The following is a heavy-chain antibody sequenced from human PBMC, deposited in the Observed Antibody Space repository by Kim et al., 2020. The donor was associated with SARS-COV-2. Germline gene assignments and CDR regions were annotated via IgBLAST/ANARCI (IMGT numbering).Heavy chain of an antibody. D-gene: IGHD2-15*01. Sequence: SETLSLTCAVYGGSFSGYYWSWIRQPPGKGLEWIGEINHSGSTNYNPSLKSRVTISVDTSKNQFSLKLSSVTAADTAVYYCARYALGYCSGGSCRSKNYYGMDVWGQGTTVTVSS. V-gene: IGHV4-34*01. CDR1: GGSFSGYY. CDR3: ARYALGYCSGGSCRSKNYYGMDV. CDR2: INHSGST. J-gene: IGHJ6*02.